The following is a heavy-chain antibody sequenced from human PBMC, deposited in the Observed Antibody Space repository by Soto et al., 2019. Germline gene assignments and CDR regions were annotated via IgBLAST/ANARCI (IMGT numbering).Heavy chain of an antibody. CDR3: AREGIVVVVAAYNYGLDV. CDR1: GGTFSSYA. CDR2: IIPIFGTA. Sequence: QVQLVQSGAEVKKPGSSVKVSCKASGGTFSSYAISWVRQAPGQGLEWMGGIIPIFGTANYAQKFQGRVTITADESTSTAYRELSSMRSEDTAVYYCAREGIVVVVAAYNYGLDVWGQGTTVTVSS. J-gene: IGHJ6*02. D-gene: IGHD2-15*01. V-gene: IGHV1-69*12.